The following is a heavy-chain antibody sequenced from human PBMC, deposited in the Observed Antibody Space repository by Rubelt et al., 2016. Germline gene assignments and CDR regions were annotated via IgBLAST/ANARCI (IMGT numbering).Heavy chain of an antibody. CDR1: GYIFTSYG. J-gene: IGHJ4*02. V-gene: IGHV1-18*01. Sequence: QVQLVQSGAEVKKPGASVKVSCKASGYIFTSYGISWVRQAPGQGLEWMGWISAYNGNTNYAHKLQGRVTMTTDTSTSTAYMELRSLRSDDTAVYYCARDRYQDSYGSGSYSPDYWGQGTLVTVSS. CDR2: ISAYNGNT. D-gene: IGHD3-10*01. CDR3: ARDRYQDSYGSGSYSPDY.